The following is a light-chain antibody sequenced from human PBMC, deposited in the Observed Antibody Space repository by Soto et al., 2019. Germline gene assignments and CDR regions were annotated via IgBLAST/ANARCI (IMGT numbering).Light chain of an antibody. V-gene: IGKV3-20*01. CDR1: QSVSSSY. CDR2: GAS. J-gene: IGKJ1*01. Sequence: GFSQSPCTVSLSPGERVTLSCRASQSVSSSYLAWYQQKPGQAPRLLIYGASSRATGIPARFSGSGSGTDFTLTIRRLEPDDFAVYYCQQYGSSPRTFGQGTKVDIK. CDR3: QQYGSSPRT.